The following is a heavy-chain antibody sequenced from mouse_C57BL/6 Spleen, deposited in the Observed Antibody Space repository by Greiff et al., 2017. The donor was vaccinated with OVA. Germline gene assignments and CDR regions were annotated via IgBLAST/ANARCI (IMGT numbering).Heavy chain of an antibody. CDR3: ARDEGRFWYFDV. CDR1: GFTFSDYY. Sequence: EVMLVESEGGLVQPGRSMKLSCTASGFTFSDYYMAWVRQVPEKGLEWVANINYDGSSTYYLDSLKSRFIISRDNAKNILYLQMSSLKSEDTATYYCARDEGRFWYFDVWGTGTTVTVSS. V-gene: IGHV5-16*01. J-gene: IGHJ1*03. CDR2: INYDGSST.